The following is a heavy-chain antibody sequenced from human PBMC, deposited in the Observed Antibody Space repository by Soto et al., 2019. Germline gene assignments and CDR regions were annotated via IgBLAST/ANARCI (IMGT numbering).Heavy chain of an antibody. J-gene: IGHJ1*01. D-gene: IGHD2-21*01. CDR2: IHNSGAT. CDR3: AREYSYSYPA. Sequence: EVQLLESGGGLVQPGGSLRLSCAASGFTFSSYAMSWVRQAPGKGLEWVSAIHNSGATYYADSVKGRFTISKDNSKNTVYLQMSSLRAEDTAMYYCAREYSYSYPAWGQGTLVTVSS. V-gene: IGHV3-23*01. CDR1: GFTFSSYA.